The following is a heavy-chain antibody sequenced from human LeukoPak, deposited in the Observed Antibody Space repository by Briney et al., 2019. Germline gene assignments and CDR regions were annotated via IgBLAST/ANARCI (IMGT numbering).Heavy chain of an antibody. CDR2: IYYSGST. CDR3: AIDYYGSGRSGDY. J-gene: IGHJ4*02. D-gene: IGHD3-10*01. CDR1: GGSISSYY. Sequence: SETLSLTCTVSGGSISSYYWSWIRQPPGKGLEWIGYIYYSGSTNYNPSLKSRVTISVDTSKNQFSLKLSSVTAADTAVYYCAIDYYGSGRSGDYWGQGTLVTVSS. V-gene: IGHV4-59*01.